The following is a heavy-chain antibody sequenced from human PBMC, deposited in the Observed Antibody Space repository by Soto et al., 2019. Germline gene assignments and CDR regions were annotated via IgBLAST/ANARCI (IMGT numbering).Heavy chain of an antibody. CDR3: ATYCGSSSCHRFRYAFDI. V-gene: IGHV3-74*01. CDR2: INRDGSST. Sequence: EVQLVESGGGLVQPGGSLRLSCAASGFTFSTYWMHWVRQVPGKGLVWVSHINRDGSSTSYADSVRGRITISRDNAKNTLYLQMSSLRDEATAVYYCATYCGSSSCHRFRYAFDIWGQGTMVTVSS. J-gene: IGHJ3*02. CDR1: GFTFSTYW. D-gene: IGHD2-2*01.